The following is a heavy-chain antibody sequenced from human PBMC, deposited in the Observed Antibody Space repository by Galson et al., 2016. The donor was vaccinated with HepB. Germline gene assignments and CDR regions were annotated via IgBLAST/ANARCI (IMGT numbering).Heavy chain of an antibody. CDR3: AKDATIYNHVWGSYRPLDY. Sequence: SLRLSCAASGFTFSSYGMHWVRQAPGKGLEWVAVISYDGSNKYYADSVKGRFTISKDNSKNTLYLQMNSLRAEDTAVYYCAKDATIYNHVWGSYRPLDYWGQGTLVTASS. D-gene: IGHD3-16*02. V-gene: IGHV3-30*18. CDR1: GFTFSSYG. CDR2: ISYDGSNK. J-gene: IGHJ4*02.